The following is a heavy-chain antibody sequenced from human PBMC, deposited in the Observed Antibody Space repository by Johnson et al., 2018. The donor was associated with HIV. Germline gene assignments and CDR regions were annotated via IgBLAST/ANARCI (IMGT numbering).Heavy chain of an antibody. CDR2: ISYDGSEK. Sequence: HVQLVESGGGVVQPGRSLRLSCSASGFTFSSYALPWVRQAPGKGLEWVAVISYDGSEKYFADSVKGRFTISRDSSKNTLYLQMNSLRAEDTAVYYCANPTGSDAFDIWGQGTMVTVSS. CDR3: ANPTGSDAFDI. J-gene: IGHJ3*02. V-gene: IGHV3-30*04. D-gene: IGHD1-1*01. CDR1: GFTFSSYA.